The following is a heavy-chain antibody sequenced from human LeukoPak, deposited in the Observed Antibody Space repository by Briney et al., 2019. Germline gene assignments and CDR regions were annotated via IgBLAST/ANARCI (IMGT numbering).Heavy chain of an antibody. CDR2: IWYDGSNK. Sequence: PGGSLRLSCAASGFTFSSYGMHWVRQATGKGLEWVAVIWYDGSNKYYADSVKGRFTIPRDNSKNTLYLQMNSLRAEDTAVYYCARDRASVASDAFDIWGQGTMITVSS. V-gene: IGHV3-33*01. D-gene: IGHD4-23*01. CDR3: ARDRASVASDAFDI. CDR1: GFTFSSYG. J-gene: IGHJ3*02.